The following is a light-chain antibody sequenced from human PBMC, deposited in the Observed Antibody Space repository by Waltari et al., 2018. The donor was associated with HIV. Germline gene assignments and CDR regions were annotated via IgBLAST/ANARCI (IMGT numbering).Light chain of an antibody. J-gene: IGKJ2*01. Sequence: DIVMTQSPDSLAVSLGERATINCKSSQSVLYSSNSKNYLAWYQQKPGQPPKLLIYWASTRESGVHDRFSGSGSETDFTLTISSLQAEDVAVYYCQQYYSTPNTFGQGTKLEIK. CDR1: QSVLYSSNSKNY. V-gene: IGKV4-1*01. CDR2: WAS. CDR3: QQYYSTPNT.